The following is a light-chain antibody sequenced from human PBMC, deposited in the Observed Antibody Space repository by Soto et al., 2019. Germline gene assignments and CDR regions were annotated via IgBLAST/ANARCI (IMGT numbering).Light chain of an antibody. CDR2: EVT. V-gene: IGLV2-23*02. Sequence: QSVLTQPASVSGSPGQSITISCTGTSRDIGTSNLVSWYQQYPGKAPKLMIYEVTKRPSGISYRFSGSKSGNTASLTISGLQPEDEADYYCYSFTGMSTSLFVFGTGTQLTAL. CDR3: YSFTGMSTSLFV. J-gene: IGLJ1*01. CDR1: SRDIGTSNL.